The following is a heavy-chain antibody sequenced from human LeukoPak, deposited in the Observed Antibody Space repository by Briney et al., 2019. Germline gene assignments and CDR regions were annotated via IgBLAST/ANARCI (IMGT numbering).Heavy chain of an antibody. CDR3: ARIMARTTSYWYRVDV. V-gene: IGHV3-23*01. J-gene: IGHJ6*02. CDR2: ISNNGAAT. Sequence: GGSLRLSCAASGFTFSTFHMVWLRQAPGKGLEGVSSISNNGAATYYADSVRGRFTISRDNSKDTLSLQMNSLRAEDTAVYYCARIMARTTSYWYRVDVWGQGTTVTVSS. D-gene: IGHD3-10*01. CDR1: GFTFSTFH.